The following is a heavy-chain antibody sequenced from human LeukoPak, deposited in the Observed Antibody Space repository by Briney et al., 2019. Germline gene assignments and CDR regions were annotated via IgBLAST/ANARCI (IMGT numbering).Heavy chain of an antibody. CDR2: ISGSGGST. Sequence: GGSLRLSCPASGFTFRSYWMAWVRQAPGKGLEWVSAISGSGGSTYYADSVKGRFTISRDNSKNTLYLQMNSLRAEDTAVYYCAKHGWGVISNYFDYWGQGTLVTVSS. J-gene: IGHJ4*02. V-gene: IGHV3-23*01. D-gene: IGHD3-10*01. CDR1: GFTFRSYW. CDR3: AKHGWGVISNYFDY.